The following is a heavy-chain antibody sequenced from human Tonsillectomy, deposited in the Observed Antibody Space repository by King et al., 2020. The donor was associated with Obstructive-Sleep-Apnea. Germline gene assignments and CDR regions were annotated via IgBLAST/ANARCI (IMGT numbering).Heavy chain of an antibody. V-gene: IGHV3-23*04. J-gene: IGHJ3*02. D-gene: IGHD6-19*01. CDR3: AKEQSTVGGNGAFDT. CDR2: IGGSGSST. Sequence: VQLVESGGGLVQPGGSLRLSCAASGFTFSSYAISWVRQAPGKGLEWVTAIGGSGSSTYYAASVKGRFTISRDNNKNTLYLQMNSLRAEDTALYYCAKEQSTVGGNGAFDTWGQGTMVTVSS. CDR1: GFTFSSYA.